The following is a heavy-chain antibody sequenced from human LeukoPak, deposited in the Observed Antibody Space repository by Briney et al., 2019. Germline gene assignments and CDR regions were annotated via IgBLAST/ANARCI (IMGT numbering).Heavy chain of an antibody. Sequence: GGSLRLSCAASGFIFSSYSMNWVRQAPGKGLQWVSGISGTGGSTDYADSVKGRFTISRDNSKNTLYLQMNSLRAEDTAVYYCAKVPYDSSGYYYFDYWGQGTLVTVSS. CDR1: GFIFSSYS. V-gene: IGHV3-23*01. J-gene: IGHJ4*02. CDR2: ISGTGGST. CDR3: AKVPYDSSGYYYFDY. D-gene: IGHD3-22*01.